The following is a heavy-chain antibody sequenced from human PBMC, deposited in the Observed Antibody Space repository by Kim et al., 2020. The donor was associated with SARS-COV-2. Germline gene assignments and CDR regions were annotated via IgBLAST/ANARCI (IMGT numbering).Heavy chain of an antibody. D-gene: IGHD7-27*01. CDR1: GFTFSSYS. J-gene: IGHJ6*02. V-gene: IGHV3-21*01. CDR2: ISSSSSYI. Sequence: GGSLRLSCAASGFTFSSYSMNWVRQAPGKGLEWVSSISSSSSYIYYADSVKGRFTISRDNAKNSLYLQMNSLRAEDTAVYYCARDRANWAMIYYYGMDVWGQGTTVTVSS. CDR3: ARDRANWAMIYYYGMDV.